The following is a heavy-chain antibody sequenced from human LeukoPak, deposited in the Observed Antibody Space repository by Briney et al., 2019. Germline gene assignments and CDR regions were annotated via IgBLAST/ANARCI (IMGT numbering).Heavy chain of an antibody. J-gene: IGHJ4*02. V-gene: IGHV3-23*01. D-gene: IGHD3-22*01. CDR3: AKRSSTSSGFFDF. CDR2: ISSSAGST. Sequence: GGSLRLSCAASGFTFSSYAMSWVRQAPGKGLEWVSAISSSAGSTDYADSVRGRFTVSRDNSKNTLYLQMNSLRAEDTAIYYCAKRSSTSSGFFDFWGRGTLVTVSS. CDR1: GFTFSSYA.